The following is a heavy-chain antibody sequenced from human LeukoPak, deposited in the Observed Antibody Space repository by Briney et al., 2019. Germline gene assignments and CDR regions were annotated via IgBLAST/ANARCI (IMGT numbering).Heavy chain of an antibody. J-gene: IGHJ4*02. D-gene: IGHD2-2*01. CDR2: IYTSGST. CDR1: GVSISSGSYY. V-gene: IGHV4-61*02. Sequence: PSETLSLTCTVSGVSISSGSYYWTWIRQPAGKGLEWIGRIYTSGSTNYNPSLRSRVTISRDTSKNQFSLKLSSVTAADTAVYYCARECSTTSCQFIRFDYWGQGTLVTVSS. CDR3: ARECSTTSCQFIRFDY.